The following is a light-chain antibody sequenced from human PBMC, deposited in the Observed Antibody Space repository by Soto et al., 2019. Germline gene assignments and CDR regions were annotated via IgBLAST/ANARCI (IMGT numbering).Light chain of an antibody. V-gene: IGLV2-14*01. CDR2: GVS. CDR3: SSYTGKCPFLV. J-gene: IGLJ1*01. CDR1: SSDVGGYNY. Sequence: QSVLTQPASVSGSDGQSITISCTGTSSDVGGYNYVSWYQQRPGKAPKLMIFGVSNRPSGVSNRFSGSKSDNTASLTISGLQGDDEADYYCSSYTGKCPFLVFGTGTRSPS.